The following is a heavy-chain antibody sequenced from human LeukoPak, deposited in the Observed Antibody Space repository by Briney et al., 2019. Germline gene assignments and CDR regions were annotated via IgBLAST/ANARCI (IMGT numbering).Heavy chain of an antibody. Sequence: PGGSLRLSCAASGFTLSSYAMSWVRPAPRKGLGRVSSISVSGDRIFYVDSVKGRFTISRDNSKYTLFLQMSSLRAEDTAVYDCVRESGVVAAVNDWFDPWGQGTLVTVSS. CDR1: GFTLSSYA. CDR2: ISVSGDRI. CDR3: VRESGVVAAVNDWFDP. D-gene: IGHD3-22*01. J-gene: IGHJ5*02. V-gene: IGHV3-23*01.